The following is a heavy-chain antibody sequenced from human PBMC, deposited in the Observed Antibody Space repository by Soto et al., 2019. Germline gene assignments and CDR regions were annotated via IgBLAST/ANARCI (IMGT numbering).Heavy chain of an antibody. D-gene: IGHD6-13*01. CDR3: ARVSLIAAAGTFPRDY. CDR1: GYTFTSYG. J-gene: IGHJ4*02. Sequence: ASVKVSCKASGYTFTSYGISWVRQAPGQGLEWMGWISAYNGNTNYAQKLQGRVTMTTDTSTSTAYMELRSLRSDDTAVYYCARVSLIAAAGTFPRDYWGQGTLVTVSS. V-gene: IGHV1-18*01. CDR2: ISAYNGNT.